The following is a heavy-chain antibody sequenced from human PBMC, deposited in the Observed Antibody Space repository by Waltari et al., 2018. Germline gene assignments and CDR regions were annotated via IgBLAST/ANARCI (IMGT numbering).Heavy chain of an antibody. CDR3: TRETCSGGSCYGPNAFDI. V-gene: IGHV3-49*04. J-gene: IGHJ3*02. CDR1: GFTFGDYA. CDR2: IRSKAYGGTT. D-gene: IGHD2-15*01. Sequence: EVQLVESGGGLVQPGRSLRLSCTASGFTFGDYAMSWVRQAPGKGLAWVGFIRSKAYGGTTEYAASVKGRFTISRDDSKSIAYLQMNSLKTEDTAVYYCTRETCSGGSCYGPNAFDIWGQGTMVTVSS.